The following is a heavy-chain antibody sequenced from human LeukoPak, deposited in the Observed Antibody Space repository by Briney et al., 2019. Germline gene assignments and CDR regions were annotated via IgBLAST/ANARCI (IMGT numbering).Heavy chain of an antibody. Sequence: SETLSLTCTVSSYSISSGYFWGWVRQPPGKGLEWIGSIYPGGTTYYSPSLKSRLTISVDTSRNQLSLKLSFVNAADTAVYYCAREVRDKSWFVVGDYWGQGTLVTVSS. CDR2: IYPGGTT. D-gene: IGHD3-10*01. J-gene: IGHJ4*02. V-gene: IGHV4-38-2*02. CDR1: SYSISSGYF. CDR3: AREVRDKSWFVVGDY.